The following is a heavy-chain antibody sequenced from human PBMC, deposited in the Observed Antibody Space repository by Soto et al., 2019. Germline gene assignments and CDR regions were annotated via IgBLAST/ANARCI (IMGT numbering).Heavy chain of an antibody. CDR3: ARDPPNDKIQHDYGMDV. Sequence: PVWSLRLSCVASGFTFSNFVMSWVRQAPGKGLEWVSLISHSGASTYYADSVKGRFTISRDNSKNTLYLQMNSLRAEDTAVYFCARDPPNDKIQHDYGMDVWGQGTTVTV. CDR1: GFTFSNFV. J-gene: IGHJ6*02. CDR2: ISHSGAST. D-gene: IGHD2-2*01. V-gene: IGHV3-23*01.